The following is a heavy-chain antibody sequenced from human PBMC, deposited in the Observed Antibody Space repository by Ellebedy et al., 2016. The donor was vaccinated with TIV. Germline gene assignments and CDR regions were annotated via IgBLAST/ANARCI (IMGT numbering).Heavy chain of an antibody. V-gene: IGHV3-48*02. CDR2: IGSRSGIF. Sequence: PGGSLRLSCAASGFTFSTYSMNWVRQAPGKGLEWISYIGSRSGIFHYADSVKGRFTISRDNAKNSLYLQVNSLRDEDTGVYYCARGGGSGTYYSFDYWGRGTLVTVSS. CDR3: ARGGGSGTYYSFDY. J-gene: IGHJ4*02. D-gene: IGHD3-10*01. CDR1: GFTFSTYS.